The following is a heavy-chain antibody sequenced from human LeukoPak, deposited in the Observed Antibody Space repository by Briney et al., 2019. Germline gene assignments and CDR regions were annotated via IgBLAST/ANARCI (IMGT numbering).Heavy chain of an antibody. D-gene: IGHD3-22*01. CDR2: INSDGSEG. J-gene: IGHJ4*02. Sequence: GGSLRLSCAVSGFTFSGFWMSWSRQAPGKGLEWVASINSDGSEGYYADVVKGRFTISRDNAKNSLYLQINSLRAEDTAVYYCAREPPGNYDSSGHYYAYFDCWGQGTLVTVSS. CDR3: AREPPGNYDSSGHYYAYFDC. V-gene: IGHV3-7*03. CDR1: GFTFSGFW.